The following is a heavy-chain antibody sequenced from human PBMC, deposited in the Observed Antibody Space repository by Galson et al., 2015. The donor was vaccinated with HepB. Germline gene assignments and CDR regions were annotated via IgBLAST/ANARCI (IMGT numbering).Heavy chain of an antibody. J-gene: IGHJ6*03. V-gene: IGHV1-8*01. CDR1: GYTFTSYD. CDR2: MNPNSGNT. CDR3: ARGRRDPGITIFGVVIKYTKSYYYMDV. D-gene: IGHD3-3*01. Sequence: SVKVSCKASGYTFTSYDINWVRQATGQGLEWMGWMNPNSGNTGYAQKFQGRVTMTRNTSISTAYMELSSLRSEDTAVYYCARGRRDPGITIFGVVIKYTKSYYYMDVWGKGTTVTVSS.